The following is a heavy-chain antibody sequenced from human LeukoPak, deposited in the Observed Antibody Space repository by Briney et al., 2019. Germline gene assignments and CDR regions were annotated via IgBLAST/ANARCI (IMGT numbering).Heavy chain of an antibody. Sequence: ASVKVSCKASGYTFTSYGISWVRQAPGQGLEWMGWISAYNGNTNYAQKLQGRVTMTTDTSTSTAYMELRSLRSDDTAVYYCARAIVVVPAAIGYYYYMDVWGKGTTVTVSS. J-gene: IGHJ6*03. D-gene: IGHD2-2*02. CDR2: ISAYNGNT. CDR3: ARAIVVVPAAIGYYYYMDV. V-gene: IGHV1-18*01. CDR1: GYTFTSYG.